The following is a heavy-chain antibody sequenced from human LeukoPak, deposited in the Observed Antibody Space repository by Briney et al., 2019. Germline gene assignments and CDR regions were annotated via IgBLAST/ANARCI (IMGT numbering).Heavy chain of an antibody. V-gene: IGHV3-30*02. CDR1: GFTFNNYG. Sequence: PGGSLRLSCAASGFTFNNYGMHWVRQAPGKGLEWVAVIGYAGINKHYADSLKGRFTISRDSSKSTVYLQMNSLRAEDTAVYYCAKNAGPLGFGDYYYMDVWGKGTTVTVSS. D-gene: IGHD3-10*01. CDR2: IGYAGINK. J-gene: IGHJ6*03. CDR3: AKNAGPLGFGDYYYMDV.